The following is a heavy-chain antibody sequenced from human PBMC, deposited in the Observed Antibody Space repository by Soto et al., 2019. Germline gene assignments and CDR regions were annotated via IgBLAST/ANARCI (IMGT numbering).Heavy chain of an antibody. CDR2: VNPNSGGT. CDR1: GYTFTGYY. Sequence: QVQLVQSGAEVKKPGASVKVSCKASGYTFTGYYMHWVRQAPGQGLEWMGWVNPNSGGTTYAQKFQVWVTMTRDTSISTAYMELSRLRSDDTAVYYCARTYCSGGSCSLDYWGQGTLVTVSS. J-gene: IGHJ4*02. D-gene: IGHD2-15*01. CDR3: ARTYCSGGSCSLDY. V-gene: IGHV1-2*04.